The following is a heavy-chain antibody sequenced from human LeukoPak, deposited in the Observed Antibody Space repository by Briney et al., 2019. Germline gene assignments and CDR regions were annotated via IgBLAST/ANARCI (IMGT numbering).Heavy chain of an antibody. CDR2: INHSGST. J-gene: IGHJ6*03. D-gene: IGHD1-26*01. V-gene: IGHV4-34*01. CDR1: GGSFSGYY. CDR3: ARRRVGTTFYYYYYMDV. Sequence: SETLSLACAVYGGSFSGYYWSWIRQPPGKGLEWIGEINHSGSTNYNPSLKSRVTMSVDRAKNQFSLNLSSVTAADTAVYYCARRRVGTTFYYYYYMDVWGKGTTVTISS.